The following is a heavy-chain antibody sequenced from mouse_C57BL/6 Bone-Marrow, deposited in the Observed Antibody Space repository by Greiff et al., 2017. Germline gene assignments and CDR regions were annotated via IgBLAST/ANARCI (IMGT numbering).Heavy chain of an antibody. CDR1: GFSLSTFGMG. D-gene: IGHD1-1*01. CDR2: IWWDDDK. Sequence: QVTLKESGPGILQPSQTLSLTCSFSGFSLSTFGMGVGWIRPPSGKGLEWLAHIWWDDDKYYNPALKSRLTISKDTSKNQVFLKIANVDTAETATYYCARGITTEVAPFFDYWGQGTTLTVSS. CDR3: ARGITTEVAPFFDY. V-gene: IGHV8-8*01. J-gene: IGHJ2*01.